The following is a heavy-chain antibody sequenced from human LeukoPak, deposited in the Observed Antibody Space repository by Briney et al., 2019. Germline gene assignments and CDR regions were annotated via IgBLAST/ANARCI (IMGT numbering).Heavy chain of an antibody. J-gene: IGHJ4*02. V-gene: IGHV3-21*01. CDR2: ISGSSSYI. CDR3: ARADIVVVPAAIFGDFDY. CDR1: GFTFSSYS. D-gene: IGHD2-2*01. Sequence: PGGSLRLSCAASGFTFSSYSMNWVRQAPGKGLEWVSSISGSSSYIYYADSVKGRFTISRDNAKNSLYLQMNSLRADDTAVYYCARADIVVVPAAIFGDFDYWGQGTLVTVSS.